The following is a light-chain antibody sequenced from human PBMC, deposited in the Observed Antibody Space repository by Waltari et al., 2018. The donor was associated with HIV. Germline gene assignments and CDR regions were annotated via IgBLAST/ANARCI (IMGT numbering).Light chain of an antibody. CDR2: EVN. CDR3: CSYAGIWGV. Sequence: HSALTQPRSVSGCPGQSVTISCTGTSRDVGAYNYVSWYHQHPGKAPKLMIYEVNKRPSGVPDRFSGSKSGNTASLNISGLQAEDESDYYCCSYAGIWGVFGTGTKVTVL. V-gene: IGLV2-11*01. CDR1: SRDVGAYNY. J-gene: IGLJ1*01.